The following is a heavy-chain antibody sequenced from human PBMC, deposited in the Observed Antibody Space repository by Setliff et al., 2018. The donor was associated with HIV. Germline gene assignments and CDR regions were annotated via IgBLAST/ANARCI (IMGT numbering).Heavy chain of an antibody. Sequence: SETLSLTCSVSGDSVSSHYWSWIRQTPEKGLEWIAYMYHSGSTIYSPSLRSRVTISVDTSKNQFSLKMSSVTAADTAVYYCARGVVDYDFWSGSGDYYYMDVWGKGTTVTVSS. D-gene: IGHD3-3*01. CDR2: MYHSGST. V-gene: IGHV4-59*02. CDR3: ARGVVDYDFWSGSGDYYYMDV. CDR1: GDSVSSHY. J-gene: IGHJ6*03.